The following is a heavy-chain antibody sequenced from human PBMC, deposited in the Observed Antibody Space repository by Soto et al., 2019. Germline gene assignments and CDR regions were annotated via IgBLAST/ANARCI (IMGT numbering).Heavy chain of an antibody. CDR3: ARGHYDYWSGSFATIDY. CDR1: SGSISSYY. CDR2: IHYSGST. D-gene: IGHD3-3*01. J-gene: IGHJ4*02. V-gene: IGHV4-59*08. Sequence: SETLSLTCTVPSGSISSYYWSWIRQPPGRGLEWIGYIHYSGSTKYNPSLKSRVTISADTSKNQFSLKLSSVTAADTAVYYCARGHYDYWSGSFATIDYWGQGTRVTVSS.